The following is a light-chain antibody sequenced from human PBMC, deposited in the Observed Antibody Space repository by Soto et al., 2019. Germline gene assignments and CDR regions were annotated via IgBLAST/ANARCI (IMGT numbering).Light chain of an antibody. CDR3: QQRYSIPYT. V-gene: IGKV1-39*01. J-gene: IGKJ2*01. CDR2: VVA. Sequence: DIQLTQSPSSLSASVVDRVTITCRASQTISRNLNWYQQKPGEAPSLLMYVVATLQGGVPSRFSGSAAGTDYTLTISSVQPEDFATYYCQQRYSIPYTVGQGTKLEI. CDR1: QTISRN.